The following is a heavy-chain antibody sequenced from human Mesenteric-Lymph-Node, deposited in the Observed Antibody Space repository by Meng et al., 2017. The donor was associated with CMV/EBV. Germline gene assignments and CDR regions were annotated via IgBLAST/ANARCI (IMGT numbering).Heavy chain of an antibody. CDR3: ARDRRSIITTNWFDP. V-gene: IGHV1-2*02. Sequence: SVTVSCKASGYTFTGYYMYWVRQAPGQGLEWMGWNNPNSGGTNYAQNFQGRVTMTRDTSISTAYMELRRLRYDDTAIHYCARDRRSIITTNWFDPWGQGTLVTVSS. D-gene: IGHD1-1*01. J-gene: IGHJ5*02. CDR2: NNPNSGGT. CDR1: GYTFTGYY.